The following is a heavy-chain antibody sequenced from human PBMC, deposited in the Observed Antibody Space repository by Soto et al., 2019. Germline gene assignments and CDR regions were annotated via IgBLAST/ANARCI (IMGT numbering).Heavy chain of an antibody. CDR3: ARRDSSGFPDY. CDR1: GYSFTNYW. D-gene: IGHD3-22*01. CDR2: INPGDSDT. J-gene: IGHJ4*02. Sequence: GESLKISCKGSGYSFTNYWIGWVRQMPGEGLEWMGTINPGDSDTRYSPSFQGQVTISADKSISTAYLHYSSLRASDTAMYYCARRDSSGFPDYWGQGTLVTVSS. V-gene: IGHV5-51*01.